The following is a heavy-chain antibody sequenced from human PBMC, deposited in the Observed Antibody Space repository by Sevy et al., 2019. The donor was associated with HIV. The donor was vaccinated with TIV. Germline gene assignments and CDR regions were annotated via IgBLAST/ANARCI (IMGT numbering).Heavy chain of an antibody. J-gene: IGHJ4*02. D-gene: IGHD5-18*01. CDR3: ARGQNVDSAPFDY. CDR1: GNSLSSDDYY. V-gene: IGHV4-30-4*08. Sequence: SETLSLTCSVSGNSLSSDDYYWSWVRQPPGKGLEWIAYFFHSDSPKYRPSLKSRLTISLDTSKNLFSLKVTPVTAADSAVYYCARGQNVDSAPFDYWGQGTPVTVSS. CDR2: FFHSDSP.